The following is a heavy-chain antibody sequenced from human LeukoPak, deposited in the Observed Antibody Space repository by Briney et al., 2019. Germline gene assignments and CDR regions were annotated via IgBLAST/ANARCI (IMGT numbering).Heavy chain of an antibody. CDR1: GASISDYF. V-gene: IGHV4-59*13. CDR3: ARDRRYCTGGTCYLDPYFDY. D-gene: IGHD2-8*02. J-gene: IGHJ4*02. CDR2: IYYKGDT. Sequence: SETLSLTCTVSGASISDYFWSWIRQSPGKGLEWIGYIYYKGDTNYNPSLTSRVTISMNTSKNQFSLKLKSVTSADTAVYYYARDRRYCTGGTCYLDPYFDYWGQGTLVTVSS.